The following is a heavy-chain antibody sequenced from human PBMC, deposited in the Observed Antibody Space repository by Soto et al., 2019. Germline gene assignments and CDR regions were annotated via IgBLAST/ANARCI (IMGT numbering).Heavy chain of an antibody. Sequence: ASETLSLTCTASGCTFSTVSRSWIRQPPGKGLEWIGGIYYSGTTNYNPSLRSRVTISIDTTKNQFTLKLTSVTTADTAFYYCAREVFSRLYTSGYDYPDGCFDFWGQGTLVTVSS. V-gene: IGHV4-59*01. D-gene: IGHD5-12*01. CDR3: AREVFSRLYTSGYDYPDGCFDF. J-gene: IGHJ3*01. CDR2: IYYSGTT. CDR1: GCTFSTVS.